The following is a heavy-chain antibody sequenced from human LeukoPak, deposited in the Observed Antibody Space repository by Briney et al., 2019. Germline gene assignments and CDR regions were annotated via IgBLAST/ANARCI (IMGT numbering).Heavy chain of an antibody. CDR1: GITFSHYG. V-gene: IGHV3-30*02. CDR3: VKDLGYCTISSCYPFDF. D-gene: IGHD2-2*01. J-gene: IGHJ4*02. Sequence: PGGSLRLSCVASGITFSHYGMHWVRQAPGKGLEWVAFIRHDATNEYYADSVKGRFTISRDNSKNTLYLQMSILSTADTALYYCVKDLGYCTISSCYPFDFWGQGTLVTVSS. CDR2: IRHDATNE.